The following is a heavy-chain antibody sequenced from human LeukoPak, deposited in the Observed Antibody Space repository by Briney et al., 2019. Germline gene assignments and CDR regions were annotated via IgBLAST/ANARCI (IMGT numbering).Heavy chain of an antibody. J-gene: IGHJ4*02. V-gene: IGHV3-30*04. CDR1: GFSFSRYT. D-gene: IGHD1-1*01. CDR2: ISGDEIYE. CDR3: AALDLGIDY. Sequence: GGSLRLSCAASGFSFSRYTMHWVRQAPGKGLAWVASISGDEIYEEYADSMKGRFTISRDNFKNTLSLLMNSLRPEDTAVYYCAALDLGIDYWGQGTLVTVSS.